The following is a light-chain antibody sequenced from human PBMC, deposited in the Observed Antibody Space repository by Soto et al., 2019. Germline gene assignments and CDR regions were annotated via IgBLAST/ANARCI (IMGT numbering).Light chain of an antibody. Sequence: QSVLTQPPSASGTPGQRVTISCSGSSPNIGSNYVYWYQQLPGTAPKLLIYSDAQRPSGVPDRISGSKSGTSASLAIRGLRSEDEGDYYCAAWDDSLSGPVFGGGTKPTVL. V-gene: IGLV1-47*01. CDR2: SDA. CDR3: AAWDDSLSGPV. CDR1: SPNIGSNY. J-gene: IGLJ3*02.